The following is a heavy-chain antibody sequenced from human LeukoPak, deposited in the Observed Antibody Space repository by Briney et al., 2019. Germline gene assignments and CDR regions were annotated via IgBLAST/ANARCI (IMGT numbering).Heavy chain of an antibody. V-gene: IGHV3-48*01. CDR1: GFTFSNYA. D-gene: IGHD6-13*01. CDR2: ISSSSSTI. CDR3: ARDSPSRYSSSWYTGY. J-gene: IGHJ4*02. Sequence: GGSLRLSCAASGFTFSNYAMNWVRQAPGKGLEWVSYISSSSSTIYYADSVKGRFTISRDNAKNSLYLQMNSLRAEDTAVYYCARDSPSRYSSSWYTGYWGQGTLVTVSS.